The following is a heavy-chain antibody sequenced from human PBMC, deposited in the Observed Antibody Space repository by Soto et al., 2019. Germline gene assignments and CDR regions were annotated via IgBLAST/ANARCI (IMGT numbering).Heavy chain of an antibody. J-gene: IGHJ6*03. V-gene: IGHV4-4*02. CDR1: SGPNSSSKW. CDR2: IYHSGST. D-gene: IGHD2-2*01. Sequence: SETLSLTWAVSSGPNSSSKWWGWVRQPPRKGLEGIGEIYHSGSTNYNPSLKSRVTISVDKSKNQFSLKLSSVTAADTAVYYCAREASVVVPAASDYYYMDGWAKGTTDTVSS. CDR3: AREASVVVPAASDYYYMDG.